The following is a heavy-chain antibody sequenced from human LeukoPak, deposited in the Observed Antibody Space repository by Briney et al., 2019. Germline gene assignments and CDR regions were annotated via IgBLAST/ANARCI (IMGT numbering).Heavy chain of an antibody. J-gene: IGHJ6*03. CDR2: MNPNTGST. Sequence: ASVKVSCKASGYSFTSYDINWMRQAPGQGLEWMGWMNPNTGSTGYAQKFQGRVTLARNISITTAYMELSRLGSEDTAVYYCARMYCGGTSCYRDYFYHMGVWGKGTTVAVSS. V-gene: IGHV1-8*01. CDR3: ARMYCGGTSCYRDYFYHMGV. D-gene: IGHD2-2*02. CDR1: GYSFTSYD.